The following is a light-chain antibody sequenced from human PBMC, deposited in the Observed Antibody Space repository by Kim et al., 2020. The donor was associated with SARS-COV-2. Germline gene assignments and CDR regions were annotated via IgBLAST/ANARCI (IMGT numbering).Light chain of an antibody. CDR3: QSYDSSLSGREV. J-gene: IGLJ3*02. CDR1: SSNIGAGYD. CDR2: GNS. V-gene: IGLV1-40*01. Sequence: VTISCTGSSSNIGAGYDVHWYQQLPGTAPKLLIYGNSNRPSGVPDRFSGSKSGTSASLAITGLQAEDEADYYCQSYDSSLSGREVVGGGTKLTVL.